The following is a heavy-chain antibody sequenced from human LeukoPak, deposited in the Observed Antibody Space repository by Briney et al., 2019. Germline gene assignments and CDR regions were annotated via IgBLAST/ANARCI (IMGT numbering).Heavy chain of an antibody. D-gene: IGHD1-26*01. CDR2: VHKSGST. Sequence: SETLSLTCAVSTDSITSNWWSWVRQPPGKGLEWIGEVHKSGSTNYYPSLQSRVTISIDKSKNQVALELTSVTAADTAVYYCAKEIVGAPTPGAYWGQGILVTVSS. J-gene: IGHJ4*02. V-gene: IGHV4-4*02. CDR3: AKEIVGAPTPGAY. CDR1: TDSITSNW.